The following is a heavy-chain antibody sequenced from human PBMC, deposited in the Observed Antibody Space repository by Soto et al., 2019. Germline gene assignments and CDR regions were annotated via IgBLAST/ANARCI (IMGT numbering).Heavy chain of an antibody. CDR2: ISTSNGYT. CDR3: AGDRSFALLEWSPSLSYGMDV. V-gene: IGHV1-18*01. Sequence: ASVKVSCKASGYTFSASGISWVRQTPGQGLEWMGWISTSNGYTTYAEKFQDRITITADTSTDAAYMELRSLTSDDTALYFCAGDRSFALLEWSPSLSYGMDVWGQGTTVTVSS. D-gene: IGHD3-3*01. CDR1: GYTFSASG. J-gene: IGHJ6*02.